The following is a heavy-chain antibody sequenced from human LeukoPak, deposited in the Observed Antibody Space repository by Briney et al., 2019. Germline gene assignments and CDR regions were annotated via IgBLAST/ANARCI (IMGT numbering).Heavy chain of an antibody. J-gene: IGHJ6*04. CDR3: ARDLGSSTPSGV. V-gene: IGHV4-59*12. D-gene: IGHD1-26*01. CDR2: IYYSGST. Sequence: SETLSLTCTVSGGSISSYYWSWIRQPPGKGLEWIGYIYYSGSTNYNPSLKSRVTISVDKSKNQFSLKLTSVTAADTAVYYCARDLGSSTPSGVWGRGTTVTVSS. CDR1: GGSISSYY.